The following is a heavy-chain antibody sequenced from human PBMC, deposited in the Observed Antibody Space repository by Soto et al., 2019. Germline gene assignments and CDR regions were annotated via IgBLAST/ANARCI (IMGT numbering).Heavy chain of an antibody. CDR1: GGTFSSYA. CDR3: ARVSRGGNSKWFDP. Sequence: RASVKVSCKASGGTFSSYAISWVRQAPGQGLEWMGGIIPIFGTANYAQKFQGRVTITADESTSTAYMELSSLRSEDTAVYYCARVSRGGNSKWFDPWGQGTLVTVSS. D-gene: IGHD2-21*02. J-gene: IGHJ5*02. CDR2: IIPIFGTA. V-gene: IGHV1-69*13.